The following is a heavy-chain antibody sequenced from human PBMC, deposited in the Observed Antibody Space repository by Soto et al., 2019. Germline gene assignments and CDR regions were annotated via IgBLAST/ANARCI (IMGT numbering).Heavy chain of an antibody. Sequence: SETLSLTCTVSGGSISSYYWSWIRQPPGKGLEWIGYIYYSGSTNYNPSLKSRVTISVDTSKNQFSLKLSSVTAADAAVYYCARQKPLTNFGVVNCFDPWGQGTLVTVSS. CDR3: ARQKPLTNFGVVNCFDP. CDR1: GGSISSYY. V-gene: IGHV4-59*01. D-gene: IGHD3-3*01. CDR2: IYYSGST. J-gene: IGHJ5*02.